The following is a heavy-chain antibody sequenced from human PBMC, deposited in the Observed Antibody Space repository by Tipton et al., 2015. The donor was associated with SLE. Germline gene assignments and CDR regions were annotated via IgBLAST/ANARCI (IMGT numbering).Heavy chain of an antibody. Sequence: TLSLTCTVSGGSISSHYWSWIRQPPGKGLEWIGYIPYSETTNYKPSLKSRVTISVDTSKNQFSLKPRSVTAADTAVYYCAGAWQGYCSGGTCYVLDYWGQGTLVTVSS. V-gene: IGHV4-59*11. CDR2: IPYSETT. J-gene: IGHJ4*02. CDR1: GGSISSHY. D-gene: IGHD2-15*01. CDR3: AGAWQGYCSGGTCYVLDY.